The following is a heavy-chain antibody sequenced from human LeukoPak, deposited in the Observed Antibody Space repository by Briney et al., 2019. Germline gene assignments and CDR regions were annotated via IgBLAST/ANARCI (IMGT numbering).Heavy chain of an antibody. Sequence: ASVKVSCKASGYTFTSYHINWVRQAPGQGLEWMGRINPNSGGTNYAQKFQGRVTMTRDTSISTAYMQLSRLRSDDTAVYYCASELSNRENFDYWGQGTLVTVSS. V-gene: IGHV1-2*02. D-gene: IGHD1-26*01. CDR3: ASELSNRENFDY. CDR1: GYTFTSYH. CDR2: INPNSGGT. J-gene: IGHJ4*02.